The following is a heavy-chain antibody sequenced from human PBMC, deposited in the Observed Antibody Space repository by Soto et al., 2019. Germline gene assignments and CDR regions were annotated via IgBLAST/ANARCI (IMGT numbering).Heavy chain of an antibody. V-gene: IGHV3-30*03. Sequence: GGSLRLSCAASGFTFSSYGMHWVRQAPGRGLEWVAVISHDGSNKYYADSVKGRFTISRDNSKNTLYLQVNSLRAEDTALYYCATEWSSSATEFDFWGQGALVTVSS. CDR3: ATEWSSSATEFDF. J-gene: IGHJ4*02. CDR2: ISHDGSNK. D-gene: IGHD6-6*01. CDR1: GFTFSSYG.